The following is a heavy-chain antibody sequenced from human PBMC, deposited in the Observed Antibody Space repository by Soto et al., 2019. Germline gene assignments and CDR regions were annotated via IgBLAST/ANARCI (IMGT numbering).Heavy chain of an antibody. CDR1: GGSLSGYY. J-gene: IGHJ3*02. D-gene: IGHD3-3*01. CDR3: ARVRRYYDFWSGRDAFDI. CDR2: INHSGST. V-gene: IGHV4-34*01. Sequence: SETLSLTCAVYGGSLSGYYWSWIRQPPGKGLEWIGEINHSGSTNYNPSLKSRVTISVDTSKNQFSLKLSSVTAADTAVYYCARVRRYYDFWSGRDAFDIWGQGTMVTVSS.